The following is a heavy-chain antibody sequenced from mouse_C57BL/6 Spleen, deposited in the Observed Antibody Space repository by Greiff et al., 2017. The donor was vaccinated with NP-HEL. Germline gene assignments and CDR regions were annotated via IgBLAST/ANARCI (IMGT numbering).Heavy chain of an antibody. CDR1: GFTFSSYA. CDR3: ARWGDYDTFWYFDV. Sequence: EVQVVESGGGLVKPGGSLKLSCAASGFTFSSYAMSWVRQTPEKRLEWVATISDGGSYTYYPDNVKGRFTISRDSAKNNLYLQMSHLKSEDTAMYYCARWGDYDTFWYFDVWGTGTTVTVSS. V-gene: IGHV5-4*01. D-gene: IGHD2-4*01. J-gene: IGHJ1*03. CDR2: ISDGGSYT.